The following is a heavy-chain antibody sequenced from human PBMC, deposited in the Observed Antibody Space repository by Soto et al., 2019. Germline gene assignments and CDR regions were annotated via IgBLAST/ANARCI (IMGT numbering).Heavy chain of an antibody. Sequence: QITLKASGPSLVKPTQTLTLTCTFSGFSLSTSGVGVCWMRQPPGRALEWLALIYCDDDKRYSPSLRSRLSITKDTSKSQVVLTMTNMDPFDTATYYCAHRVIWSPFDWYLGWFDPWGQGTRVTVAS. CDR3: AHRVIWSPFDWYLGWFDP. D-gene: IGHD3-9*01. J-gene: IGHJ5*02. CDR2: IYCDDDK. CDR1: GFSLSTSGVG. V-gene: IGHV2-5*02.